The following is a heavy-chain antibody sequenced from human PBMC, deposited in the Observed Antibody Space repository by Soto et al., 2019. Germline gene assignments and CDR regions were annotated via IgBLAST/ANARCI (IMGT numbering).Heavy chain of an antibody. CDR2: ISSSSNTI. D-gene: IGHD3-10*01. CDR1: RFTFSTYN. V-gene: IGHV3-48*02. Sequence: EVQLVESGGGLVQPGGSLRLSCAASRFTFSTYNMNWVCQAPGKGLEWVSYISSSSNTIYYADSVKGRFTISRDNAKNSLYLQMNSLRDEDTAVYYCARDLTSGSYYNDYGMDVWGQGTTVTVSS. J-gene: IGHJ6*02. CDR3: ARDLTSGSYYNDYGMDV.